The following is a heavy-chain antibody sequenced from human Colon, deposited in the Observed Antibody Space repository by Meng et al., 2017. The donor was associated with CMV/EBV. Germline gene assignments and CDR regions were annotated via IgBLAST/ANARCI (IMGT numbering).Heavy chain of an antibody. Sequence: QAVGPGAVVSSASLSLTCCVYSGSIIIPAFYWGWIRQPPGKGLEWIGSITHGGDASYYAYQKRRIILSIDNSKIQFSLMLNSMPAADAAVYYCARDCCNMRRWFDPWGQGTLVTVSS. V-gene: IGHV4-39*07. J-gene: IGHJ5*02. CDR2: ITHGGDA. D-gene: IGHD2/OR15-2a*01. CDR1: SGSIIIPAFY. CDR3: ARDCCNMRRWFDP.